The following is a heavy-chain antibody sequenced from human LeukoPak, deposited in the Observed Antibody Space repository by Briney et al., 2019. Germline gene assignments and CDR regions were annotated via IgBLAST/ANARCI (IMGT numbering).Heavy chain of an antibody. V-gene: IGHV3-30*18. CDR3: AKEGGVWFGESGSNFDY. CDR2: ISYDGSNK. CDR1: GFTFSSYG. J-gene: IGHJ4*02. Sequence: GGSLRLSCAASGFTFSSYGMHWVRQAPGKGLEWVAVISYDGSNKYYADSVKGRFTISRDNSKNTLYLQMNSLRAEDTAVYYCAKEGGVWFGESGSNFDYWGQGTLVTVSS. D-gene: IGHD3-10*01.